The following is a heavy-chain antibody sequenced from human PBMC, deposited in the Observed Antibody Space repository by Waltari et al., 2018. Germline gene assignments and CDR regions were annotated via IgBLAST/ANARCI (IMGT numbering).Heavy chain of an antibody. J-gene: IGHJ4*02. D-gene: IGHD3-10*01. V-gene: IGHV4-59*01. CDR2: IYSSGTS. Sequence: SVSGGSIASYFWSWIRQPPGKGLEWIGYIYSSGTSNSNPSLKSRVTISVDKSKNQFSLKLSSVTAADTAVYYCARDRGLESRDGPEYYFDYWGQGTLVTVSS. CDR1: GGSIASYF. CDR3: ARDRGLESRDGPEYYFDY.